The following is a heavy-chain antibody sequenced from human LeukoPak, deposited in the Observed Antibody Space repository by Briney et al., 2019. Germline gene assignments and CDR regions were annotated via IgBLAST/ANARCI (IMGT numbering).Heavy chain of an antibody. CDR1: GYTFTGYY. J-gene: IGHJ4*02. V-gene: IGHV1-2*04. D-gene: IGHD2-15*01. CDR2: INPNSGGT. Sequence: ASVKVSCKASGYTFTGYYMHWVRQAPGQGLEWMGWINPNSGGTNYAQKFQGWVTMTRDTSISTAYMELSRLRSDDTAVYYCARGWCSGGSCYLVYWGRGTLVTVSS. CDR3: ARGWCSGGSCYLVY.